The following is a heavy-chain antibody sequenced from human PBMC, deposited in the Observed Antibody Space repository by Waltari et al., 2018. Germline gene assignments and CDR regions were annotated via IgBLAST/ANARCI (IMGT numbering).Heavy chain of an antibody. D-gene: IGHD4-17*01. Sequence: QVQLQESGPGLVKPSGTLSLTCAVSGGSISSKNWLSWVRQPPGKGLEWIGEIYHSGRTNYNPSLKSRVTISVDKSKNHFSVKVSSVTAADTAVYYCARGDDYGDLDAFDIWGQGTMVTVSS. CDR3: ARGDDYGDLDAFDI. CDR2: IYHSGRT. CDR1: GGSISSKNW. V-gene: IGHV4-4*02. J-gene: IGHJ3*02.